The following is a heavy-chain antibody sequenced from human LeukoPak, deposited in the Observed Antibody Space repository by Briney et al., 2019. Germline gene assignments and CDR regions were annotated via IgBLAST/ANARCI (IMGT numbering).Heavy chain of an antibody. D-gene: IGHD6-13*01. CDR1: GFTFSDYY. Sequence: GGSLRLSCAASGFTFSDYYMSWIRQAPGKGLEWVSYISSSGSTIYYADSVKGRFTISRDNAKNSLYLQMNSLRAEDTAVYYCAKPDLTYSSSWYVDYWGQGTLVTVSS. CDR2: ISSSGSTI. CDR3: AKPDLTYSSSWYVDY. V-gene: IGHV3-11*04. J-gene: IGHJ4*02.